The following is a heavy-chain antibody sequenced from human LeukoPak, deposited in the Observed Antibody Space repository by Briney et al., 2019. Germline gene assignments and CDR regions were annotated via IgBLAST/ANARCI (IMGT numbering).Heavy chain of an antibody. CDR2: ISAYNGNT. J-gene: IGHJ4*02. D-gene: IGHD3-22*01. Sequence: GASVKVSCKASGYTFTSYGISWVRQAPGQGLEWMGRISAYNGNTNYAQKLQGRVTMITDTSTSTAYMELRSLRSDDTAVYYCARNRGRPYYYDSSGYLDYWGQGTLVTVSS. CDR3: ARNRGRPYYYDSSGYLDY. CDR1: GYTFTSYG. V-gene: IGHV1-18*01.